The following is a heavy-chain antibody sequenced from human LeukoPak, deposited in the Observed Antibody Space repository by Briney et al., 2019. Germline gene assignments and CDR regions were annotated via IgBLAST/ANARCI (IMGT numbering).Heavy chain of an antibody. D-gene: IGHD3-22*01. CDR3: ARNYDSSGYYIVDWYFDL. J-gene: IGHJ2*01. Sequence: SETLSLTCAVSAYSIRGDDYWGWVRQSPGKGLEWIGSIYHSGSTHYNPSLKSRITISVDTSKNQLSLMLNSVTAADTAVYYCARNYDSSGYYIVDWYFDLWGRGTLVTVSS. V-gene: IGHV4-38-2*01. CDR2: IYHSGST. CDR1: AYSIRGDDY.